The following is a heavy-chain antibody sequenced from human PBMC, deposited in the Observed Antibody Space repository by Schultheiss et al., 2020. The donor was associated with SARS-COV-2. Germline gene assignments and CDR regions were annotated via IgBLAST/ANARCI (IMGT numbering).Heavy chain of an antibody. CDR1: GGSVSSGSYY. D-gene: IGHD6-19*01. V-gene: IGHV4-61*01. CDR3: ARVIAVAGRPLYGMDV. J-gene: IGHJ6*02. CDR2: IYYSGST. Sequence: SETLSLTCTVSGGSVSSGSYYWSWLRQPPGKGLEWIGYIYYSGSTNYNPSLKSRVTISVDTSKNQFSLKLSSETAADTAVYYCARVIAVAGRPLYGMDVWGQGTTVTVSS.